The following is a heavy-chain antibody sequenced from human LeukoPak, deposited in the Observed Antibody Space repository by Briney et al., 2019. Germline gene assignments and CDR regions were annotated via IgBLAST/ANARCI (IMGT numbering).Heavy chain of an antibody. J-gene: IGHJ4*02. CDR1: GFTLRSSA. D-gene: IGHD1-26*01. Sequence: GGSLRLSCAASGFTLRSSAMSWVRQAPGKGLEWVSVIYSGGSTYYADSVKGRFTISRDNSKNTLYLQMNSLRAEDTAVYYCARGRIVGATTSFYFDYWGQGTLVTVSS. CDR3: ARGRIVGATTSFYFDY. CDR2: IYSGGST. V-gene: IGHV3-53*01.